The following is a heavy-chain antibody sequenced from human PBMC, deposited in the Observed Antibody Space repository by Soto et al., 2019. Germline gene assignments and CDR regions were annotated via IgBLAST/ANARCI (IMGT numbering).Heavy chain of an antibody. CDR1: GYSFTSYW. CDR3: ARHDSLEYCSGDSCGAFDI. J-gene: IGHJ3*02. V-gene: IGHV5-51*01. Sequence: LGESLKISCKGSGYSFTSYWIGWVRQMPWKGLEWMGIIYPGDSDTRYSPSFQGQVTISADKSISTAYLQWSSLKASDTAMYYCARHDSLEYCSGDSCGAFDIWGQGTMVTVSS. D-gene: IGHD2-15*01. CDR2: IYPGDSDT.